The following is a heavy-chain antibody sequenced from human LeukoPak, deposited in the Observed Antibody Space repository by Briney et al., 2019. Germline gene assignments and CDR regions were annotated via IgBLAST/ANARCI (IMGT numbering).Heavy chain of an antibody. D-gene: IGHD6-6*01. CDR1: GYIFTTYG. J-gene: IGHJ6*04. Sequence: ASVKVSCKASGYIFTTYGISWVRQAPGQGLEWMGWITAYNGNTNYAQKLQGRVTMTTDTSTSTAYMELRSLRSDDTAVYYCARDEQLAPLDVWGKGTTVTVSS. CDR3: ARDEQLAPLDV. CDR2: ITAYNGNT. V-gene: IGHV1-18*01.